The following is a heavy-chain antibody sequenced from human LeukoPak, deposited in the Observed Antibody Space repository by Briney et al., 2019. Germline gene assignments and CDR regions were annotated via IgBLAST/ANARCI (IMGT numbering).Heavy chain of an antibody. Sequence: SETLSLTCAVYGGSFSGYYWSWIRQPPGKGLEWIGYIYYSGSTNYNPSLKSRVTISVDTSKNQFSLKLSSVTAADTAVYYCARDLGYYYDSSGYLDYWGQGTLVTVSS. CDR2: IYYSGST. CDR3: ARDLGYYYDSSGYLDY. CDR1: GGSFSGYY. V-gene: IGHV4-59*01. D-gene: IGHD3-22*01. J-gene: IGHJ4*02.